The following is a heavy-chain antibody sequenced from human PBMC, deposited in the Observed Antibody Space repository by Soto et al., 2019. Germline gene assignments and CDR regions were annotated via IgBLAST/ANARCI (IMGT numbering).Heavy chain of an antibody. CDR1: GFTFNNYG. D-gene: IGHD2-2*01. CDR2: ISKSDYT. V-gene: IGHV3-21*01. J-gene: IGHJ4*02. Sequence: GGSLRLSCTVSGFTFNNYGINWVRQAPGKGLEWVSSISKSDYTYYSDSVKGRFAISRDNAKSSVSLQMNTLRVEDTAVYYCAREDSIIIPAVSDFWGQGTLVTVSS. CDR3: AREDSIIIPAVSDF.